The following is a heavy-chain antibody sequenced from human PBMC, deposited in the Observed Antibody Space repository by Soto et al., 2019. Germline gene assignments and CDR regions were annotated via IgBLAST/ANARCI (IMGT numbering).Heavy chain of an antibody. CDR1: GFTFSSYW. D-gene: IGHD5-12*01. CDR3: TRALGMATPFDY. Sequence: GGSLRLSCVASGFTFSSYWMSWARQVPGRGLEWLAKIKQDGSEKYYVDSVKGRFTISRDNAKNSLYLQMNSLRAEDTAVYFCTRALGMATPFDYWGQGALVTVSS. J-gene: IGHJ4*02. CDR2: IKQDGSEK. V-gene: IGHV3-7*03.